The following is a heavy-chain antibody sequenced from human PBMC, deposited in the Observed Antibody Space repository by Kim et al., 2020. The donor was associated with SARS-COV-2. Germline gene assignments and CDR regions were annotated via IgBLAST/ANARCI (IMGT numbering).Heavy chain of an antibody. J-gene: IGHJ4*02. CDR1: SDSISNYY. CDR3: ARSEGRGRRHQLDY. V-gene: IGHV4-59*01. Sequence: SETLSLTCSVSSDSISNYYCSWIRQLPGKGLEWIGYIYYSGNTDYNPSLKSRVAISWDTSRNQFSLDVTAVTGADTAIHYCARSEGRGRRHQLDYWGQG. D-gene: IGHD6-25*01. CDR2: IYYSGNT.